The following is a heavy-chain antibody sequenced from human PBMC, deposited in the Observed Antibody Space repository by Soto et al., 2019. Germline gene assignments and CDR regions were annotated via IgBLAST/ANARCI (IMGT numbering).Heavy chain of an antibody. D-gene: IGHD2-2*01. CDR2: IYYSGST. CDR3: ARGSYCSSTSCSKGGDWFDP. J-gene: IGHJ5*02. Sequence: QVQLQESGPGLVKPSQTLSLTCTVSGGSISSGGYYWSWIRQHPGKGLEWIGYIYYSGSTYYNPSLESRVTISVGTSKNQFSLKLSSVTAADTAVYYCARGSYCSSTSCSKGGDWFDPWGQGTLVTVSS. CDR1: GGSISSGGYY. V-gene: IGHV4-31*03.